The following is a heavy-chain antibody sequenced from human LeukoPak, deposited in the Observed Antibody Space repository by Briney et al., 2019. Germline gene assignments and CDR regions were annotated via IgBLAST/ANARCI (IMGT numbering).Heavy chain of an antibody. Sequence: SETLSLTCTVSGGSTSTYYWYWIRQPPGKGLEWIGYIYYSGSTNYNPSLKSRVTISVDTSKNQFSLKLSSVTAADTAVYYCARTTEGYCRGRSCYSYYYYMDVWGKGTTVTVSS. CDR1: GGSTSTYY. CDR2: IYYSGST. CDR3: ARTTEGYCRGRSCYSYYYYMDV. J-gene: IGHJ6*03. V-gene: IGHV4-59*01. D-gene: IGHD2-15*01.